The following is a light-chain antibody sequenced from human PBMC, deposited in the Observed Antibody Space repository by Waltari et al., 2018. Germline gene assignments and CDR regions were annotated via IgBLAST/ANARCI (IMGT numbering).Light chain of an antibody. CDR3: CSYVGLGIYV. CDR1: SSDVENYNL. J-gene: IGLJ1*01. V-gene: IGLV2-23*02. CDR2: EVT. Sequence: QSGLTQPASVSGSPGQSITISCTGTSSDVENYNLVSWYQQYPGKAPQRMVYEVTKRASGVSDRFSGSKSGNTASLTIHGLQSEDEADYYCCSYVGLGIYVFGSGTKVTVL.